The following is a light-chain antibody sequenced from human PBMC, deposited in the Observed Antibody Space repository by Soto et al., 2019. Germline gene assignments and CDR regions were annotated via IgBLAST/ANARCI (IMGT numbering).Light chain of an antibody. CDR2: GVS. V-gene: IGLV2-11*01. Sequence: QSALTQPRSVPGSPGQSVTISCIGTSSDVGGYSYVSWYQQHPGTAPKLLIYGVSERPSGVPDRFSGSKSGSTASLTISGLQAEDEADYYCCSYADTYTYVFGTGTKVTVL. CDR3: CSYADTYTYV. J-gene: IGLJ1*01. CDR1: SSDVGGYSY.